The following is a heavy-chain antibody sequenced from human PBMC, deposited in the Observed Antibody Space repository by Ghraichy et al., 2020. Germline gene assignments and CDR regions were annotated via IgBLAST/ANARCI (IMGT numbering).Heavy chain of an antibody. CDR1: GFTLSSYW. D-gene: IGHD5-12*01. Sequence: GGSLRLSCAASGFTLSSYWMSWVRQAPGKGLEWVANIKEDGSEKHYVDSVKGRFIISRDNAKNTLFLQLNSLRVEDTAVYYCAREIPSRGYYGMDVWDRGSPFPVSS. J-gene: IGHJ6*02. V-gene: IGHV3-7*01. CDR2: IKEDGSEK. CDR3: AREIPSRGYYGMDV.